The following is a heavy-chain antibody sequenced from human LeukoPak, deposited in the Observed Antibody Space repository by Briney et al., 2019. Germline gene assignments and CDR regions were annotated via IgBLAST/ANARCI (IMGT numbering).Heavy chain of an antibody. CDR1: GFTFSGSV. CDR3: TGGSGWYSPDD. V-gene: IGHV3-73*01. D-gene: IGHD6-19*01. CDR2: ITSKPNSYAP. J-gene: IGHJ4*02. Sequence: GGSLRLSCAASGFTFSGSVMHWVRQASGKGLEWVGRITSKPNSYAPVYAASVKGRFTIPSDDSKNTADLQMNSLKTEDSAVYYCTGGSGWYSPDDWGQGTLVTVSS.